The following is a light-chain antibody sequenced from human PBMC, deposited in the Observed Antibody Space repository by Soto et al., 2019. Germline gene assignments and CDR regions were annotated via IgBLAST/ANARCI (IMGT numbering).Light chain of an antibody. Sequence: DIQMTQSPSTGSAWVRDGGTITCPASQSISSWLAWYQRRPGKAPKLLIYDASSLESGVPSRFSGSGSGTEFTLTISGLQPRDSATYYCQQYNSYSPTFGQGAKVGIK. CDR1: QSISSW. V-gene: IGKV1-5*01. J-gene: IGKJ1*01. CDR2: DAS. CDR3: QQYNSYSPT.